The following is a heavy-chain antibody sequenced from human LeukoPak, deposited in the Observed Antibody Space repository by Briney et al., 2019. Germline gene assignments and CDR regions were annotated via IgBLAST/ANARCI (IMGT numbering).Heavy chain of an antibody. J-gene: IGHJ5*02. CDR1: GYTFTGYY. CDR3: ARTLLEYSSDNWFDP. Sequence: ASVKVSCKASGYTFTGYYMHWVRQAPGQGLEWMGWINPNSGGTNYAQKFQGRVTMTRDTSISTAYMELSRLRSDDTAVYYCARTLLEYSSDNWFDPWGQGTLVTVSS. CDR2: INPNSGGT. D-gene: IGHD6-19*01. V-gene: IGHV1-2*02.